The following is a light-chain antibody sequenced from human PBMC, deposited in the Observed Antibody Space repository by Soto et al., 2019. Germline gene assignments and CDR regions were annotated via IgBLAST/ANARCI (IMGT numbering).Light chain of an antibody. V-gene: IGKV4-1*01. CDR2: WAS. CDR3: QQYYSTPWT. Sequence: DIVMTQSPDSLAVSLGEXATINCKSSQSVLYSSDNNNYLAWYQQKPGQPPKLLIYWASTRESGVPDRFSGSGSGTDFTLTISSLQAEDVAVYYCQQYYSTPWTFSQGTKVDIK. CDR1: QSVLYSSDNNNY. J-gene: IGKJ1*01.